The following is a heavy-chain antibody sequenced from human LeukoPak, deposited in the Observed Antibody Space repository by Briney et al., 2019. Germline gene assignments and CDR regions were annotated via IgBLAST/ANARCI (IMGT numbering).Heavy chain of an antibody. J-gene: IGHJ4*02. CDR1: GGSVSSGSYY. V-gene: IGHV4-61*01. D-gene: IGHD1-1*01. Sequence: PSETLSLTCTVSGGSVSSGSYYWSWIRQPPGKGLEWIGYIYYSGSTNYNPSLKSRVTISVDTSKNQFSLKLSSVTAADTAVYYCARDTGTTGVEYYFDYWGQGTLVTVSS. CDR3: ARDTGTTGVEYYFDY. CDR2: IYYSGST.